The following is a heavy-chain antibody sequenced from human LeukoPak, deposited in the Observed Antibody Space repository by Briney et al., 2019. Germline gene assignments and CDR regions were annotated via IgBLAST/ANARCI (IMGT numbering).Heavy chain of an antibody. Sequence: GGSLRLSCATSGFTFSSYAMSWVRQAPGKGLEWVSAISGSGGSTYYADSVKGRFTISRDNSKNTLYLQMNSLRAEDTAVYYCAKDRGTSWAAAHDYWGQGTLVTVSS. J-gene: IGHJ4*02. CDR3: AKDRGTSWAAAHDY. V-gene: IGHV3-23*01. CDR1: GFTFSSYA. CDR2: ISGSGGST. D-gene: IGHD6-13*01.